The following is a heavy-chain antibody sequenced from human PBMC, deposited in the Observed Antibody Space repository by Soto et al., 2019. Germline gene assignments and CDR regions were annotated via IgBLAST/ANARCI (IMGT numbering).Heavy chain of an antibody. CDR3: AQGGWNDLFDK. CDR1: GFTFSSFS. CDR2: ISLSSSSI. Sequence: EVQFVESGGALVQPGGSLRLSCTASGFTFSSFSMNWVRQAPGRGLEWVSYISLSSSSISYADSVKGRFTTSRDNAKNSLYLQMNSLRDDDTAVYYCAQGGWNDLFDKWGQGTLVTVSS. D-gene: IGHD1-1*01. J-gene: IGHJ4*02. V-gene: IGHV3-48*02.